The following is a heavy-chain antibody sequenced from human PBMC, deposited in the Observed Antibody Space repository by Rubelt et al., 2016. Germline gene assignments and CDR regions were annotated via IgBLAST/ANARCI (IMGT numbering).Heavy chain of an antibody. J-gene: IGHJ4*02. CDR2: IHYSGST. D-gene: IGHD3-10*01. V-gene: IGHV4-59*08. CDR1: GGSISSYY. CDR3: ARRGVSGYVDS. Sequence: QVQLQESGPGLVKASETLSLTCTVSGGSISSYYWSWIRQPPGKGPEWIGYIHYSGSTNYNPSLKSRVTILVDTSKNQFSFKLGSVTAADTAVYYCARRGVSGYVDSWGQGTLVTVSS.